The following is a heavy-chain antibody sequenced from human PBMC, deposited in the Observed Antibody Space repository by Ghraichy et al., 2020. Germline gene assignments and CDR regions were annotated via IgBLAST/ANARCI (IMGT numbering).Heavy chain of an antibody. J-gene: IGHJ4*02. Sequence: ASVKVSCKASGYRFSDYAITWVRQAPGQGLEWIGWINAGSGVTNSPQRFQGRVTMTTVSSTTTAYMEVRGLKFDDTAVYYCARGHNWNYEGFDFWGQGTLVSVSS. CDR2: INAGSGVT. CDR3: ARGHNWNYEGFDF. CDR1: GYRFSDYA. V-gene: IGHV1-18*01. D-gene: IGHD1-7*01.